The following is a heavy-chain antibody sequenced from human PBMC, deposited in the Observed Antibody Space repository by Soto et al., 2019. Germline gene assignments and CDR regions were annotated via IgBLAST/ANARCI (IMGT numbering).Heavy chain of an antibody. CDR3: AKTQEDYHDSSGYYYWDY. Sequence: VKVSCKASGGTFSSYTISWVRQAPGQGLEWMGRIIPILGIANYAQKFQGRVTITADKSTSTAYMELSSVRSEDTAVYYCAKTQEDYHDSSGYYYWDYWGEGTLATVAS. CDR2: IIPILGIA. CDR1: GGTFSSYT. V-gene: IGHV1-69*02. J-gene: IGHJ4*02. D-gene: IGHD3-22*01.